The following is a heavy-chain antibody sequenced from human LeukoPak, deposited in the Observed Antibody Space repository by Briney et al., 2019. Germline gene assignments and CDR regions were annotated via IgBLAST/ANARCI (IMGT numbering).Heavy chain of an antibody. CDR2: IYYSGST. CDR3: ARQRYYDILTGYLYYFDY. D-gene: IGHD3-9*01. J-gene: IGHJ4*02. V-gene: IGHV4-39*01. Sequence: SETLSLTCTVSGGSISSSIYYWGWIRQPRGKGLEWIGSIYYSGSTYYNPSLKSRVTISVDTSKTHFSLKLSSVTAADTAVYYCARQRYYDILTGYLYYFDYWGQGTLVTVSS. CDR1: GGSISSSIYY.